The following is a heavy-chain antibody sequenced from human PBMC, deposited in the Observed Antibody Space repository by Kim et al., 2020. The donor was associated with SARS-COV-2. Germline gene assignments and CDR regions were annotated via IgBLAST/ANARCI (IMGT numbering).Heavy chain of an antibody. J-gene: IGHJ4*02. Sequence: SVKSRITINPDTSKNQFSLQLNSVTPEDTAVYYCAREGGTNYYDSSGYSRWGQGTLVTVSS. V-gene: IGHV6-1*01. D-gene: IGHD3-22*01. CDR3: AREGGTNYYDSSGYSR.